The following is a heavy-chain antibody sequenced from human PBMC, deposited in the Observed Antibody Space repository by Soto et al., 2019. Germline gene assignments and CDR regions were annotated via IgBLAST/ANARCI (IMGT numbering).Heavy chain of an antibody. V-gene: IGHV4-39*01. CDR2: IYYSGST. Sequence: SETLSLTCTVSGGSISSSSYYWGWIRQPPGKGLEWIGSIYYSGSTYYNPSLKSRVTISVDTSKNQFSLKLSSVTAADTAVYYCARTKYYDFWSAHMGDWFDPWGKGTLVTVSS. D-gene: IGHD3-3*01. CDR1: GGSISSSSYY. J-gene: IGHJ5*02. CDR3: ARTKYYDFWSAHMGDWFDP.